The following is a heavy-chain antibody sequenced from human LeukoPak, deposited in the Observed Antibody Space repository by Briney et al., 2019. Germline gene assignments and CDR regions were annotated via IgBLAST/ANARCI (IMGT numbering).Heavy chain of an antibody. D-gene: IGHD3-22*01. V-gene: IGHV3-66*01. CDR1: GFTLSNNY. CDR2: IYSGGST. J-gene: IGHJ4*02. Sequence: GGSLRLSCAASGFTLSNNYMTWVRRAPGKGLEWVSGIYSGGSTDYADSVKGRFTISRDNSKNTLYLQMNSLRAEDTAVYYCARSYDSSSPFDYWGQGTLVTVSS. CDR3: ARSYDSSSPFDY.